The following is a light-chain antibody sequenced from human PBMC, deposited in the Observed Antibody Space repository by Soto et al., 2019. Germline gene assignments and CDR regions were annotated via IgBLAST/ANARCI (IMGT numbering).Light chain of an antibody. CDR2: RTF. Sequence: EIVVTQSPGTLSLSPGQRATLSCRASQSIASSYLAWYQQKPGQPPRLLLYRTFDRATGIPDRVSGSGSGTDFTLTMSRLEPEDFAVYFCQQFSRAPLTFGGGNKVEI. CDR1: QSIASSY. CDR3: QQFSRAPLT. V-gene: IGKV3-20*01. J-gene: IGKJ4*01.